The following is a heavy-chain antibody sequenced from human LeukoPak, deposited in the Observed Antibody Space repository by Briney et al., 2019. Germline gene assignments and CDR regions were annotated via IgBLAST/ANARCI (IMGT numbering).Heavy chain of an antibody. CDR2: IYYSGST. J-gene: IGHJ4*02. Sequence: SETLSLTCTVSGGSISSYYGSWIRQPPGKGLEWIGYIYYSGSTNYNPSLKSRVTISVDTSKNQFSLKLSSVTAADTAVYYCARSYSGSYGTVFDYWGQGTLVTVSS. V-gene: IGHV4-59*01. CDR1: GGSISSYY. D-gene: IGHD1-26*01. CDR3: ARSYSGSYGTVFDY.